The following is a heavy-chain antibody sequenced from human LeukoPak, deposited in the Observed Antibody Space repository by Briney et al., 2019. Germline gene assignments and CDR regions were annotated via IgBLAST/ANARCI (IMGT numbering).Heavy chain of an antibody. V-gene: IGHV1-58*02. Sequence: SVKVSCKASGFTFHTSAMQWVRQARGQRLEWIGWIVLGSGNTVYSHKFHDRVIITRDMSTSTVYMELNSLGSEDTAVYYCAAQRGASLHDFWSTRLFDPWGQGTLVTVSS. CDR2: IVLGSGNT. D-gene: IGHD3-3*01. CDR1: GFTFHTSA. CDR3: AAQRGASLHDFWSTRLFDP. J-gene: IGHJ5*02.